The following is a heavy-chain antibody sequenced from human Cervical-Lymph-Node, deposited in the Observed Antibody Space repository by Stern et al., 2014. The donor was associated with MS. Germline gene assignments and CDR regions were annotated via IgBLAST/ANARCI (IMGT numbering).Heavy chain of an antibody. CDR1: GFTFSDYY. CDR3: ARVHYDFWSGADYYYGMDV. D-gene: IGHD3-3*01. V-gene: IGHV3-11*01. CDR2: ISSSGSTI. J-gene: IGHJ6*02. Sequence: VQLVASGGGLVKPGGSLRLSCAASGFTFSDYYMSWIRQAPGKGLEWVSYISSSGSTIYYADSVKGRFTISRDNAKNSLYLQMNSQRAEDTAVYYCARVHYDFWSGADYYYGMDVWGQGTTVTVSS.